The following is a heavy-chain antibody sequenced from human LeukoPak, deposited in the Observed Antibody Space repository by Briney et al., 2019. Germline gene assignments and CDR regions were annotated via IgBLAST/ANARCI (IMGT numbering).Heavy chain of an antibody. V-gene: IGHV4-39*01. CDR2: ISYSGST. D-gene: IGHD3-10*01. CDR3: LGIRGDLFDY. CDR1: GVSISSTSYY. Sequence: PSETLSLTCSVSGVSISSTSYYWGWIRQPPGKGLEWIGSISYSGSTYYNPSLKSRVTISLDTSKNQFSLNLSSVTAADTAVYYCLGIRGDLFDYWGQGTLVTVSS. J-gene: IGHJ4*02.